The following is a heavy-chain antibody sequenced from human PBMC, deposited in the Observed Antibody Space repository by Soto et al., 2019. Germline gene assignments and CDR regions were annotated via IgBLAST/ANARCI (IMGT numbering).Heavy chain of an antibody. Sequence: PSETRSLPCGVSGGSISSGYYNWAWIRQAPGKGLEWIASIYHGGTTYYNPSLKSRVTISIDTSNNQFSLYLSSVTAADATMYYCARHPTGWPNWFDPWGQGILVTVSS. J-gene: IGHJ5*02. D-gene: IGHD6-19*01. CDR2: IYHGGTT. CDR1: GGSISSGYYN. CDR3: ARHPTGWPNWFDP. V-gene: IGHV4-39*01.